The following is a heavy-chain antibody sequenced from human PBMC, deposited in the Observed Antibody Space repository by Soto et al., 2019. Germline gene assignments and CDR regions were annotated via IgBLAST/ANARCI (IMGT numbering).Heavy chain of an antibody. D-gene: IGHD2-2*01. V-gene: IGHV3-23*01. Sequence: GESLKISCAASGFTFSTYAMSWVRQAPGKGLEWVSAISVSGGSTYYADSVKGRFTISRDNSKNTLYLQMNSLRAEDTAVYYCAKGEGCSSTSCLLDYWGQGTLVTVSS. CDR2: ISVSGGST. CDR1: GFTFSTYA. CDR3: AKGEGCSSTSCLLDY. J-gene: IGHJ4*02.